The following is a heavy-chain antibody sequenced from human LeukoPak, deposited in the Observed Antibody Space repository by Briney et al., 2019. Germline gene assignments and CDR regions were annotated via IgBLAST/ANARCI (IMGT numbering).Heavy chain of an antibody. J-gene: IGHJ4*02. D-gene: IGHD6-19*01. CDR3: ARERSSGWYDRLFDY. CDR1: GFTFSSYS. V-gene: IGHV3-66*01. Sequence: PGGSLRLSCAASGFTFSSYSMNWVRQAPGKGLEWVSVIYSGGSTYYADSVKGRFTISRDNSKNTLYLQMNSLRAEDTAVYYCARERSSGWYDRLFDYWGQGTLVTVSS. CDR2: IYSGGST.